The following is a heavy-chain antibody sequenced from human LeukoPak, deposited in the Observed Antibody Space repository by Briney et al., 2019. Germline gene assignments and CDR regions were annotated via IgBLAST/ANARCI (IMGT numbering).Heavy chain of an antibody. CDR3: ATWDYYGSGRVDY. CDR2: ISGSGGSK. J-gene: IGHJ4*02. CDR1: GFTFSTYA. V-gene: IGHV3-23*01. Sequence: QTGGSLRLSCAASGFTFSTYAMSWVRQAPGKGLEWVSGISGSGGSKYYADSVKGRFTISRDNSKNTLYLQMNNLRAEDTAVYYCATWDYYGSGRVDYWGQGTLVTVSS. D-gene: IGHD3-10*01.